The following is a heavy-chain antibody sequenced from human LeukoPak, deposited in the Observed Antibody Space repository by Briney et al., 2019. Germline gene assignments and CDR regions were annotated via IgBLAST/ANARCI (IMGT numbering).Heavy chain of an antibody. J-gene: IGHJ4*02. CDR2: ISTSNGDK. CDR3: ATRGITAARLDY. CDR1: GSTFPSHA. Sequence: ASVKVPCKASGSTFPSHAITWLRQAPGQGPEWMGWISTSNGDKNYVQNLQGRITLTIDTSTATAYMELRSLRSDDTAVYYCATRGITAARLDYWGQGTLVTVSS. V-gene: IGHV1-18*04. D-gene: IGHD1-20*01.